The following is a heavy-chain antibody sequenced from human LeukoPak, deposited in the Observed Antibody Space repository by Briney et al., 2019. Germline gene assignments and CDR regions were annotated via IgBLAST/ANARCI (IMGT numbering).Heavy chain of an antibody. J-gene: IGHJ5*01. V-gene: IGHV3-48*01. CDR1: GLTFSSYS. CDR3: ARDLGLPDS. Sequence: GGSLRLSCAAAGLTFSSYSMNWVRQAPGKGLEWISYISSSSSTIYYADSVKGRFTISRDNAKNSLYLQMNNLRAEDTAVYYCARDLGLPDSWGQGTLVTVSS. CDR2: ISSSSSTI.